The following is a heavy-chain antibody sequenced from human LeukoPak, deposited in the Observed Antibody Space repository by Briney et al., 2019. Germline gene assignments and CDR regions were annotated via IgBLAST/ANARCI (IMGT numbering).Heavy chain of an antibody. CDR1: GGSFSGYY. CDR3: ARGRRVVPAATRIYYFDY. Sequence: SETLSLTCAVYGGSFSGYYWSWIRQPPGTGLEWIGEINHSGSTNYNPSLKSRVTISVDTSKNQFSPKLSSVTAADTAVYYCARGRRVVPAATRIYYFDYWGQGTLVTVSS. CDR2: INHSGST. D-gene: IGHD2-2*01. V-gene: IGHV4-34*01. J-gene: IGHJ4*02.